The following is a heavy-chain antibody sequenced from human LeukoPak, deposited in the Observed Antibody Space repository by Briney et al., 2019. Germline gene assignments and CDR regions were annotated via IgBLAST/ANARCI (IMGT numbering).Heavy chain of an antibody. CDR2: INPSGGST. CDR1: GYTFTGYY. J-gene: IGHJ4*02. D-gene: IGHD3-16*01. Sequence: ASVKVSCKASGYTFTGYYMHWVRQAPGQGLEWMGIINPSGGSTSYAQKFQGRVTVTRDMSTSTVYMELSSLRSEDTAVYHCARETEILMVTSRDYYFDYWGQGTLVTVSS. V-gene: IGHV1-46*01. CDR3: ARETEILMVTSRDYYFDY.